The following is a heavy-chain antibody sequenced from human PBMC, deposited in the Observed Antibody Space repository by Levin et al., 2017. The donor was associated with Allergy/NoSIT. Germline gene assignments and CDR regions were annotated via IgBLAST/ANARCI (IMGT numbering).Heavy chain of an antibody. V-gene: IGHV4-4*07. CDR3: AREFNGYNGYDRNFFYGLDV. CDR1: GGSISGSY. CDR2: IYTSSIT. J-gene: IGHJ6*02. D-gene: IGHD5-12*01. Sequence: SQTLSLTCTVSGGSISGSYWSWIRQPAGKGLEWIGRIYTSSITNYNPSLKSRVTMSLDTSKNRFSLKLSSVTAADTAVFYCAREFNGYNGYDRNFFYGLDVWGQGTTVTVSS.